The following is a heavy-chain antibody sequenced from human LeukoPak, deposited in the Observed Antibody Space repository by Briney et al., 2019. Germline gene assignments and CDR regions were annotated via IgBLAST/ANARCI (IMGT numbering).Heavy chain of an antibody. D-gene: IGHD6-19*01. V-gene: IGHV3-21*01. Sequence: GGSLRLSCAAPGFTFSAFSMNWVRQAPGKGLEWVSAISSSSSDIYYTDSVKGRFTISRDNANNFLYLQVSSLRAEDTAVYYCATGYTSGTRIDYWGQGTLVSVSS. CDR3: ATGYTSGTRIDY. J-gene: IGHJ4*02. CDR1: GFTFSAFS. CDR2: ISSSSSDI.